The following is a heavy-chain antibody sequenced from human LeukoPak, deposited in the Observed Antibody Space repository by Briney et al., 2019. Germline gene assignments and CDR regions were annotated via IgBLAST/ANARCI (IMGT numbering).Heavy chain of an antibody. CDR3: AKDDTSPRMIVVVYDAFDI. D-gene: IGHD3-22*01. J-gene: IGHJ3*02. V-gene: IGHV3-30*18. Sequence: GGSLRLSCAASGFTFSSYGMHWVRQAPGKGLEWVAVISYDGSNKYYADSVKGRFTISRDNSKNTLYLQMNSLRAEDTAVYYRAKDDTSPRMIVVVYDAFDIWGQGTMVTVSS. CDR2: ISYDGSNK. CDR1: GFTFSSYG.